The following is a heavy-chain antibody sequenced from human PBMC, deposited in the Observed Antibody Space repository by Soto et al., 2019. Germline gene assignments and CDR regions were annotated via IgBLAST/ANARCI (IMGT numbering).Heavy chain of an antibody. CDR3: ARAFDYEEGTDY. Sequence: PSETLSLTCTVSGGSVSSGSYYWSWIRQPPEKGLEWIGYIYYSGSTNYNPSLKSRVTISVDTSKNQFSLKLSSVTAADTAVYYCARAFDYEEGTDYWGQGTLVTVSS. D-gene: IGHD4-17*01. J-gene: IGHJ4*02. CDR1: GGSVSSGSYY. CDR2: IYYSGST. V-gene: IGHV4-61*01.